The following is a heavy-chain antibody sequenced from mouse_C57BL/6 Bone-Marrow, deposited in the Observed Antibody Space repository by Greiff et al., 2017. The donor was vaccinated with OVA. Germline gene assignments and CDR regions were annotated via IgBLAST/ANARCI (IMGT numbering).Heavy chain of an antibody. Sequence: QVQLQQSGAELVRPGASVTLSCKASGYTFTDYEMHWVKQTPVHGLEWIGAIDPETGGTAYNQKFKGKAILTADKSSSTAYMELRSLTSEDSAVYYCTRCTITTVVATSPSYYAMDYWGQGTSVTVSS. D-gene: IGHD1-1*01. J-gene: IGHJ4*01. CDR1: GYTFTDYE. CDR2: IDPETGGT. CDR3: TRCTITTVVATSPSYYAMDY. V-gene: IGHV1-15*01.